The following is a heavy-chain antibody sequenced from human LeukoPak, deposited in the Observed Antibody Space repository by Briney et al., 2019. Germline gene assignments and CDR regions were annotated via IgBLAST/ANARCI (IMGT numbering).Heavy chain of an antibody. J-gene: IGHJ6*04. Sequence: GGSLRLSCAASGFTFSSYWMSWVRQAPGKGLEWVANIKQDGSEKYYVDSVKGRFTISRDSAQNSLYLQMNSLRAEDTAVYYCAELGITMIGGVWGKGTTVTISS. V-gene: IGHV3-7*01. CDR3: AELGITMIGGV. CDR2: IKQDGSEK. CDR1: GFTFSSYW. D-gene: IGHD3-10*02.